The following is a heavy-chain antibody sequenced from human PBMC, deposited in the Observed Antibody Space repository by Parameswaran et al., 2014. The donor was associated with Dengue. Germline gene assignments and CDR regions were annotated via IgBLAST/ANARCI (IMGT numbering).Heavy chain of an antibody. Sequence: ARWIRQPPGKALEWLAFKYWDDDDRFNPSLKSRLTVTKDTSKNQVVLTMTNMDPVDTGTYFCAHRRPNNRDWNEGYFDFWGQGTLVTVSS. J-gene: IGHJ4*02. V-gene: IGHV2-5*08. CDR2: KYWDDDD. CDR3: AHRRPNNRDWNEGYFDF. D-gene: IGHD1-1*01.